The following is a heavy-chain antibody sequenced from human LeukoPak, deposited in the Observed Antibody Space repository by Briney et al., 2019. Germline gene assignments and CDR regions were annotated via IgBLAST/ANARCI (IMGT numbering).Heavy chain of an antibody. J-gene: IGHJ4*02. CDR3: ARRTVTTSYFDY. Sequence: SETLSLTCTVSGGSISSSSYYWGWIRQPPGKGLEWIGSIYYSGSTYYNPSLKSRVTIPVDTSKNQFSLKLSSVTAADTAVYYCARRTVTTSYFDYWGQGTLVTVSS. D-gene: IGHD4-11*01. V-gene: IGHV4-39*01. CDR1: GGSISSSSYY. CDR2: IYYSGST.